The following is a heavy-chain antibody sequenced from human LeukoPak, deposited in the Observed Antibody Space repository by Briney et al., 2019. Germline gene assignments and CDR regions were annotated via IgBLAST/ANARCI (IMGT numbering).Heavy chain of an antibody. Sequence: PGGSLRLSCAASGFTVSSNYMSWVRQAPGKGLEWVSVIYSGGSTYYADSVKGRFTISRDNAKNSLYLQMNSLRAEDTAVYYCARARKYSSSSDFDYWGQGTLVTVSS. CDR3: ARARKYSSSSDFDY. V-gene: IGHV3-53*01. CDR1: GFTVSSNY. J-gene: IGHJ4*02. CDR2: IYSGGST. D-gene: IGHD6-6*01.